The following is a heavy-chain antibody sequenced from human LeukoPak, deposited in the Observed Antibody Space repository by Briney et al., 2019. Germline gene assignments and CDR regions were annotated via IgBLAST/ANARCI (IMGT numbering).Heavy chain of an antibody. Sequence: SETLSLTCTVSGGSISNYYWSWLRQPPGKGLEWIGHIYSTGSTTYSPSLKSRVIMSADTSKNQFSLKVSSVTAADTAVYYCARGNGYNSRFDPWGQGTLVTVFS. CDR1: GGSISNYY. D-gene: IGHD5-24*01. CDR3: ARGNGYNSRFDP. J-gene: IGHJ5*02. V-gene: IGHV4-59*08. CDR2: IYSTGST.